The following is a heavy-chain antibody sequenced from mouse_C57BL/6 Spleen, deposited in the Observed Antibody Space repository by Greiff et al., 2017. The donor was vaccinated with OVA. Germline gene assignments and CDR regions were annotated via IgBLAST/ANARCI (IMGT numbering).Heavy chain of an antibody. CDR3: ARSFYYGNYYAMDY. Sequence: EVNVVESVAELVRPGASVKLSCTASGFNIKNTYMHWVKQRPEQGLEWIGRIDPANGNTKYAPKFQGKATITADTSSNTAYLQLSSLTSEDTAIYYCARSFYYGNYYAMDYWGQGTSVTVSS. V-gene: IGHV14-3*01. CDR1: GFNIKNTY. J-gene: IGHJ4*01. CDR2: IDPANGNT. D-gene: IGHD2-1*01.